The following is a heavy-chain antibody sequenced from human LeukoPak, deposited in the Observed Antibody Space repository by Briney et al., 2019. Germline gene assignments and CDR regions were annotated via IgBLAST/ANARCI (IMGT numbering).Heavy chain of an antibody. CDR1: GYSISSGYY. Sequence: SETLSLTCTVSGYSISSGYYWGWIRQPPGKGLEWIGSIYHSGSTYYNPSLKSRVTISVDTSENQFSLKLSSVTAADTAVYYCARGSARPFDPWGQGTLVTVSS. CDR3: ARGSARPFDP. J-gene: IGHJ5*02. V-gene: IGHV4-38-2*02. D-gene: IGHD6-25*01. CDR2: IYHSGST.